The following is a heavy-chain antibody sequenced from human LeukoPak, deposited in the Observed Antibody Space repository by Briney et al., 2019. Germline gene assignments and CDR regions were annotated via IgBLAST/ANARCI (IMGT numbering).Heavy chain of an antibody. V-gene: IGHV3-53*01. D-gene: IGHD5-18*01. CDR3: ARDKGYSIDL. J-gene: IGHJ5*02. CDR2: LYNAGST. Sequence: GGSLRLSCVASGFIVSNNYMSWVRQAPGKGLEWVSVLYNAGSTYYADSVKGRFTISRDNSKNTLYLQMYSLRAEDTAVYYCARDKGYSIDLWGQGTLVTVSS. CDR1: GFIVSNNY.